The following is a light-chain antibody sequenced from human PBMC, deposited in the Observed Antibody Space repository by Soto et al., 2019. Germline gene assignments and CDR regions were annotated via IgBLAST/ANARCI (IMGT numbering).Light chain of an antibody. Sequence: DIQMTQSPSTLSASVGDRVTVTCRASQSFSTWLAWYQQKPGKAPKLLIYDASNLESGVPSRFRGSGSGTAFTLTITSLQPDDFATYYCQQYYRYPLTFGGGTTVEIK. V-gene: IGKV1-5*01. J-gene: IGKJ4*01. CDR1: QSFSTW. CDR2: DAS. CDR3: QQYYRYPLT.